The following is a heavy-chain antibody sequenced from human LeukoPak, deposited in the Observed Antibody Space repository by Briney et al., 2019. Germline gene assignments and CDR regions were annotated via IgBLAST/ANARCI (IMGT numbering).Heavy chain of an antibody. J-gene: IGHJ3*02. Sequence: GASVKVSCKTSGYRFTDYYINWVRQAPGQGLEWMGWISPNNGVTLYAQKFQGSVTMTTDTSTSTAHMELRSLRSDDTAVYYCARVGGDAFDIWGQGTMVTVSS. CDR2: ISPNNGVT. CDR1: GYRFTDYY. CDR3: ARVGGDAFDI. V-gene: IGHV1-2*02.